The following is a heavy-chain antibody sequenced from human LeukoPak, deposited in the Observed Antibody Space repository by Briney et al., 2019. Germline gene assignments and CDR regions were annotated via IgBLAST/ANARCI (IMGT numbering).Heavy chain of an antibody. J-gene: IGHJ3*02. V-gene: IGHV5-51*01. CDR1: GYSFTSYW. CDR3: ARLLRGATFDI. D-gene: IGHD3-10*01. CDR2: IYPGDSDT. Sequence: GESLKISCKGSGYSFTSYWISWVRQMPGKGLEWMGIIYPGDSDTTYSPSFRGQVTISADKSINTAYLQWGSLKASDTAMYYCARLLRGATFDIWGQGTMVTVSS.